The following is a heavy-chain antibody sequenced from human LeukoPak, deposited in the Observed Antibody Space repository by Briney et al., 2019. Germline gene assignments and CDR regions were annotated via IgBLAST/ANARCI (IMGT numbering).Heavy chain of an antibody. D-gene: IGHD6-6*01. CDR2: IKQDGSVK. J-gene: IGHJ6*03. CDR3: ARDEKWAARPGTYYYYYYMDV. Sequence: PGGSLRLSCAASGFTFSSYWMSWVRQAPGKGLEWVANIKQDGSVKYYVDSVKGRFTISRDNAKNSLYLQMNSLRAEDTAVYYCARDEKWAARPGTYYYYYYMDVWGKGTTVTVSS. V-gene: IGHV3-7*01. CDR1: GFTFSSYW.